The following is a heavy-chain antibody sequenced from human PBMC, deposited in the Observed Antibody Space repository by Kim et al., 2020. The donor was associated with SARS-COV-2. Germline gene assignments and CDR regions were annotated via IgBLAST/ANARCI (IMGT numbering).Heavy chain of an antibody. D-gene: IGHD3-10*01. CDR3: AKDLSSYYGSGRYYGMD. J-gene: IGHJ6*01. CDR1: GFTFSSYG. V-gene: IGHV3-30*18. Sequence: GGSLRLSCAASGFTFSSYGMHWVRQAPGKGLEWVAVISYDGSNKYYADSVKGRFTISRDNSKNTLYLQMNSLRAEDTAVYYCAKDLSSYYGSGRYYGMD. CDR2: ISYDGSNK.